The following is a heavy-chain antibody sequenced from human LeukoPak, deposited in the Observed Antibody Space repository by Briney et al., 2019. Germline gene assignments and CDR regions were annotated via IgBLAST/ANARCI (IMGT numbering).Heavy chain of an antibody. CDR3: ARDLAAAGTE. D-gene: IGHD6-13*01. V-gene: IGHV1-46*01. CDR2: INPSGGST. Sequence: GASVEVSCKASGHTFTGYYMHWVRQAPGQGLEWMGIINPSGGSTSYAQKFQGRVTMTRDTSTSTVYMELSSLRSEDTAVYYCARDLAAAGTEWGQGTLVTVSS. CDR1: GHTFTGYY. J-gene: IGHJ4*02.